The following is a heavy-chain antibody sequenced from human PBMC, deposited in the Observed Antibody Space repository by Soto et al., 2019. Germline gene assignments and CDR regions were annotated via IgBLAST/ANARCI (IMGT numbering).Heavy chain of an antibody. V-gene: IGHV3-66*01. D-gene: IGHD3-16*01. Sequence: EVQLVESGGGLVQPGGSLRLSCAASGFTVSTKYMSWVRQAPGKGLEWVSVFYSGGSTFYADSVRGRFTISRDNSKNTVNLQMNSLRAEDTAVYYCARDPWAADYWGQGTLVTVSS. CDR2: FYSGGST. CDR1: GFTVSTKY. J-gene: IGHJ4*02. CDR3: ARDPWAADY.